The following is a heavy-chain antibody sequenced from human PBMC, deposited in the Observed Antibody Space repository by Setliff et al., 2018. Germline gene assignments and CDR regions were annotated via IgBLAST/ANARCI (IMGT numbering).Heavy chain of an antibody. CDR1: GFSFSDSA. CDR2: IRGRTDNYAT. CDR3: TFARDGYDVFDI. Sequence: LRLSCAASGFSFSDSAVYWVRQASVKGLEWIGRIRGRTDNYATAYAASVRGRFTISRDDSKNTAYLQMNSLKTEDTAVYYCTFARDGYDVFDIWGQGTMVTVSS. J-gene: IGHJ3*02. D-gene: IGHD5-18*01. V-gene: IGHV3-73*01.